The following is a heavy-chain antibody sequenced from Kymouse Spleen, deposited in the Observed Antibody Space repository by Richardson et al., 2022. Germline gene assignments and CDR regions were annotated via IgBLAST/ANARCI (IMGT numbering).Heavy chain of an antibody. V-gene: IGHV3-33*01. CDR1: GFTFSSYG. CDR3: ARESGPDCTNGVCHPYFDY. Sequence: QVQLVESGGGVVQPGRSLRLSCAASGFTFSSYGMHWVRQAPGKGLEWVAVIWYDGSNKYYADSVKGRFTISRDNSKNTLYLQMNSLRAEDTAVYYCARESGPDCTNGVCHPYFDYWGQGTLVTVSS. CDR2: IWYDGSNK. D-gene: IGHD2-8*01. J-gene: IGHJ4*02.